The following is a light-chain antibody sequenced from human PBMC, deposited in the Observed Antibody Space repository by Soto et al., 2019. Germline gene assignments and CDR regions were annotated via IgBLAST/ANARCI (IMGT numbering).Light chain of an antibody. J-gene: IGKJ5*01. V-gene: IGKV3-11*01. CDR1: QSLSRY. CDR2: DAS. Sequence: DIVLTQSPTTLSLSPGRRATLSCMASQSLSRYLASYQHKPGQSPRIFIYDASTTAPGLPARFSVSGSETDFTLTINHLETEDFAAYDCQQRSNWPITFGQGTRLEIK. CDR3: QQRSNWPIT.